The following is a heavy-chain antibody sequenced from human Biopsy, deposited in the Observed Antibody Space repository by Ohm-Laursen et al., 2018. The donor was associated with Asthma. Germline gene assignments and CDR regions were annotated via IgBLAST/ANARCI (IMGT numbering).Heavy chain of an antibody. D-gene: IGHD3-10*01. V-gene: IGHV1-18*01. CDR3: ARAVDYSHYYGIDV. Sequence: ASVKVSCKTSGYTFNSAGITWVRQAPGQGLEWMGWISVYNGNTKVAQKLQDRVTMITDTSTSTACMELRSLRSDDTAVYFRARAVDYSHYYGIDVWGQGTTVTVS. CDR1: GYTFNSAG. CDR2: ISVYNGNT. J-gene: IGHJ6*02.